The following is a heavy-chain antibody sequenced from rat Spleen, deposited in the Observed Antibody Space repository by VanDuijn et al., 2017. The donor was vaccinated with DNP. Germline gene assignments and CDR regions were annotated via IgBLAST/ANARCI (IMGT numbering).Heavy chain of an antibody. D-gene: IGHD1-9*01. CDR3: AADYGYNFPDY. V-gene: IGHV5-27*01. CDR1: GFGFTAYD. Sequence: EVQLVESGGGLVQPGRSLKLSCAASGFGFTAYDMAWGRQTPTRGLEWVASTSPSGGSTYYRDSVKGRFTISRDNAKSTLYLQMDSLRSEDTATYYCAADYGYNFPDYWGQGVMVTVSS. CDR2: TSPSGGST. J-gene: IGHJ2*01.